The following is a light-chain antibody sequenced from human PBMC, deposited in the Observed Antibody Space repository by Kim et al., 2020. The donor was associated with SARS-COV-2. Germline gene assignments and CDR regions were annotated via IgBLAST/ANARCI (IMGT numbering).Light chain of an antibody. CDR1: QSVTTN. Sequence: WSPGERATLSCRASQSVTTNLACYQQRPGQAPTLLIYDASSRATSSPGRFSGSGSAATFTLPISSIEPPDFAVYYYQQRGGWPLTFGGGTKVDIK. J-gene: IGKJ4*01. V-gene: IGKV3-11*01. CDR2: DAS. CDR3: QQRGGWPLT.